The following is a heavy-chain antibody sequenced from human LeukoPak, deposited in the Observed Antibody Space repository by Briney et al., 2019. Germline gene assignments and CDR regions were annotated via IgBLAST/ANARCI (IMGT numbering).Heavy chain of an antibody. J-gene: IGHJ4*02. V-gene: IGHV4-39*07. CDR2: IFYSGST. D-gene: IGHD6-13*01. CDR3: ARDRGYSSSWYGFGSY. Sequence: PSETLSLTCTVSGGSISTSSYYWGWVRQPPGKGLEWIVNIFYSGSTYYSPSLKSRVTISLDTSRNQFYLKLNSVTAADTAVYYCARDRGYSSSWYGFGSYWGQGTLVTVSS. CDR1: GGSISTSSYY.